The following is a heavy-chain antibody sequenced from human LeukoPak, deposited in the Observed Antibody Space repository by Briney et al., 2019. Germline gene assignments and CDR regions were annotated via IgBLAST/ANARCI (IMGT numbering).Heavy chain of an antibody. Sequence: GGSLRLSCTTSGFTFGDYPMNWVRQRPGKGLEWVGIIRSRTKGGTTDSAASVKGRFTISRDDSKGTAYLQMDSLKAEDTAVYYCSRDLGTTKTGDDYWGQGTLVTVSS. D-gene: IGHD4-17*01. V-gene: IGHV3-49*04. CDR3: SRDLGTTKTGDDY. CDR1: GFTFGDYP. J-gene: IGHJ4*02. CDR2: IRSRTKGGTT.